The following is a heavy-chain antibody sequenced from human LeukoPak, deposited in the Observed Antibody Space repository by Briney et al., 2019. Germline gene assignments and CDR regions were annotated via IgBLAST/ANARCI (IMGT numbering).Heavy chain of an antibody. CDR3: ARSGSGSYPVDY. V-gene: IGHV3-23*01. D-gene: IGHD3-10*01. CDR1: GFTFSSYA. Sequence: PGGSLRLSCAASGFTFSSYAMSWVRQAPGKGLEWVSAISGSGGSTYYADSVKGRFTISRDNAKNSLYLQMNSLRAEDTAVYYCARSGSGSYPVDYWGQGTLVTVSS. CDR2: ISGSGGST. J-gene: IGHJ4*02.